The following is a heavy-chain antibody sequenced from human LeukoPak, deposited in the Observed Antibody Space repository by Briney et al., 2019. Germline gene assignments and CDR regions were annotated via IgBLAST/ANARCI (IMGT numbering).Heavy chain of an antibody. CDR2: IYPGDSDT. CDR1: GYSFTSYW. CDR3: ARRLGDDYGDPIDY. D-gene: IGHD4-17*01. J-gene: IGHJ4*02. Sequence: GGSLKISCKGSGYSFTSYWIGGVRQMPGKGREWMGIIYPGDSDTRYSPVVQGQVTISADKSISTAYLQWSSPKASDTAMYYCARRLGDDYGDPIDYWRQPTLVTVSS. V-gene: IGHV5-51*01.